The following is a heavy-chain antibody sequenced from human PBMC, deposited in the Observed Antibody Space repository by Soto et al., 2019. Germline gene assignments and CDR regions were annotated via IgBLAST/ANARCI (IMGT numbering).Heavy chain of an antibody. V-gene: IGHV1-18*01. D-gene: IGHD1-1*01. CDR3: ARTGPKTYYYYSLDV. CDR2: ISSYNGNA. Sequence: QVELVQSGAEVKRPGASVKVSCKASGYTFSAYGLSWVRQAPRQGLEWLGWISSYNGNARYSQKLQGRVTMTADTSTNTGYMELTGLTSDDTAVYFCARTGPKTYYYYSLDVWGLGTTVTVSS. CDR1: GYTFSAYG. J-gene: IGHJ6*02.